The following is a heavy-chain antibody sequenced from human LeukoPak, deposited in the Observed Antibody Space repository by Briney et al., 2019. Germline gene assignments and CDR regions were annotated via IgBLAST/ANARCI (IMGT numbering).Heavy chain of an antibody. J-gene: IGHJ4*02. CDR3: ARDLDGSSWSFDY. V-gene: IGHV4-59*01. CDR1: GGSISSYY. Sequence: PSETLSLTCTVSGGSISSYYWSWIRQPPGKGLEWIGYIYYSGSTNYNPSLKSRVTISVDTSKNQFSLKLSSVTAADTAVYYCARDLDGSSWSFDYWGQGTLVTVSS. D-gene: IGHD6-13*01. CDR2: IYYSGST.